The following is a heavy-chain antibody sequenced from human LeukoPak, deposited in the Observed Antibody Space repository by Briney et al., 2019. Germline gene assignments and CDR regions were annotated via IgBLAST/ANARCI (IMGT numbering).Heavy chain of an antibody. J-gene: IGHJ4*02. V-gene: IGHV3-30*14. CDR1: GFTFSSYA. CDR2: ISYDGSNK. CDR3: ARGGRIVGATGVYYFDY. Sequence: GGSLRLSCAASGFTFSSYAMHWVRQAPGKGLEWVAVISYDGSNKYYADSVKGRFTISRDNSKNTLYLQMNSLRAEDTAVYYCARGGRIVGATGVYYFDYWGQGTLVTVSS. D-gene: IGHD1-26*01.